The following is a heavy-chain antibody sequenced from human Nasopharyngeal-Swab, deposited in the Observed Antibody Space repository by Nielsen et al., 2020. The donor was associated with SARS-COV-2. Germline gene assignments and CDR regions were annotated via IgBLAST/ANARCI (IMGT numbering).Heavy chain of an antibody. CDR3: ARLIVATSWYFDL. Sequence: LRLSCTVSGGSISSSSYYWSWIRQHPGKGLEWIGYIYYSGSTYYNPSLKSRVTISVDTSKNQFSLKLSSVTAADTAVYYCARLIVATSWYFDLWGRGTLVTVSS. CDR1: GGSISSSSYY. CDR2: IYYSGST. D-gene: IGHD5-12*01. J-gene: IGHJ2*01. V-gene: IGHV4-31*03.